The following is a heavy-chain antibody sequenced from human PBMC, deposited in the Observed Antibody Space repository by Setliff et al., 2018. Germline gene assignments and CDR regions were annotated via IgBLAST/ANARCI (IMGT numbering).Heavy chain of an antibody. J-gene: IGHJ3*02. CDR2: VYYSGTT. CDR1: GGPFSGAS. CDR3: ARSEKQTYYYDSTGWMEAFDI. V-gene: IGHV4-59*01. D-gene: IGHD3-22*01. Sequence: SETLSLTCTVSGGPFSGASIWSWIRQPPGKGLEFIGYVYYSGTTNYDPSLKSRVTMSVDTSKNQFSLKLSSVTAADTAVYYCARSEKQTYYYDSTGWMEAFDIWGQGTMVTVSS.